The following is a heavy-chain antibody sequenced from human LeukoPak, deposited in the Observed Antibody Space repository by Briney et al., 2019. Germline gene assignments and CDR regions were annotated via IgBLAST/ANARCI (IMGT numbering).Heavy chain of an antibody. D-gene: IGHD5-24*01. J-gene: IGHJ4*02. Sequence: HWASVKVSCKASGYTFTSYYMHWVRQAPGQRLEWMGWINAGNGNTKYSQKFQGRVTITRDTPASTAYMELSSLRSEDTAVYSCARGVATNRYYFDYWGQGTLVTVSS. CDR2: INAGNGNT. V-gene: IGHV1-3*01. CDR3: ARGVATNRYYFDY. CDR1: GYTFTSYY.